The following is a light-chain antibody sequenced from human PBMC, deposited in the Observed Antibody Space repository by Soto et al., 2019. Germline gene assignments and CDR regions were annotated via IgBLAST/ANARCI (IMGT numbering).Light chain of an antibody. CDR1: QDISRY. CDR3: QQLYSYSS. Sequence: DIQLTQSPSVVSASVGERVSITCRASQDISRYLAWYQQKPGEAPKLLISAASTLQSGVPSRFSGSGSGTEFTLTVSYLLPEDFATYYCQQLYSYSSFGQGTRLENK. J-gene: IGKJ5*01. CDR2: AAS. V-gene: IGKV1-9*01.